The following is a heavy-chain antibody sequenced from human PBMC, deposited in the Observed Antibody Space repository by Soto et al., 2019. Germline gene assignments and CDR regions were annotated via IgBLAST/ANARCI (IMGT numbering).Heavy chain of an antibody. CDR2: IYHSGGT. D-gene: IGHD3-22*01. Sequence: QLQLRESGSGLVKPSQTLSLTCTVSGDSISSGGYSWNWIRQPPGKGLEWIGYIYHSGGTDYNPSLXSXXTITVDSSHNQFSLKLRSVTAADTAVYYCARDSRSGYYLEYWGQGTLVTVSS. CDR1: GDSISSGGYS. V-gene: IGHV4-30-2*01. J-gene: IGHJ4*02. CDR3: ARDSRSGYYLEY.